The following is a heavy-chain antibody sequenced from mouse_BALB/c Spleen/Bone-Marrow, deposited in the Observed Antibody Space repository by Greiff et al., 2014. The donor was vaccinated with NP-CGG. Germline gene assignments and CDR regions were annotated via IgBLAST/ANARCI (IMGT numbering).Heavy chain of an antibody. V-gene: IGHV1S135*01. CDR2: IDPYNGAT. CDR3: ARGTRYGYDGFDC. CDR1: GYLFTDYN. Sequence: EVQRVESGPELVKPGASVKVSCTASGYLFTDYNIYWVKQSPGKSLEWLRYIDPYNGATSYNQRFKGKATLTVDKSSSTAFMHLNGLTSEDSAAYYCARGTRYGYDGFDCWGQGTTLTVSS. D-gene: IGHD2-2*01. J-gene: IGHJ2*01.